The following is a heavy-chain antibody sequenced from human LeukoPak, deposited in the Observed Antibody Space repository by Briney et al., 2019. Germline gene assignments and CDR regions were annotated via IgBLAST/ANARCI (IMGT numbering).Heavy chain of an antibody. CDR3: AGSDYYYYMDV. V-gene: IGHV4-34*01. CDR1: GGSFSGYY. J-gene: IGHJ6*03. Sequence: SETLSPTCAVYGGSFSGYYWSWIRQPPGKGLEWIGEINHSGSTNYNPSLKSRVTISVDTSKNQFSLKLSSVTAADTAVYYCAGSDYYYYMDVWGKGTTVTVSS. CDR2: INHSGST.